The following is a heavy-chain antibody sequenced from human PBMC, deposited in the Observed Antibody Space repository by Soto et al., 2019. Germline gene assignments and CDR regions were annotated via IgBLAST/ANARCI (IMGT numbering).Heavy chain of an antibody. J-gene: IGHJ5*02. D-gene: IGHD2-2*01. Sequence: ASVKVSCKTSGYTFSNYGITWVRQAPGQPLKWLGWISLYSDGTNYAQKFQGRVSMTTDTSTTTAYMELRSLRSDDTAVYYCARVVPGAEAWFGPWGQGTLVTVSS. CDR3: ARVVPGAEAWFGP. V-gene: IGHV1-18*01. CDR1: GYTFSNYG. CDR2: ISLYSDGT.